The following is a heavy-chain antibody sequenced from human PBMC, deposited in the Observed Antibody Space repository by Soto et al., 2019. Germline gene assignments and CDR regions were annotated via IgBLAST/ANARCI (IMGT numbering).Heavy chain of an antibody. CDR1: GFTFSSYA. CDR2: ISYDGSNK. J-gene: IGHJ4*02. CDR3: ARFRNFNYGSGSYYFDS. Sequence: GGSLRLSCAASGFTFSSYAMHWVRQAPGKGLEWVAVISYDGSNKYYADSVKGRFTISRDNAKNSLYLQMNSLRDEDTAVYYCARFRNFNYGSGSYYFDSWGQGTLVTVSS. D-gene: IGHD3-10*01. V-gene: IGHV3-30-3*01.